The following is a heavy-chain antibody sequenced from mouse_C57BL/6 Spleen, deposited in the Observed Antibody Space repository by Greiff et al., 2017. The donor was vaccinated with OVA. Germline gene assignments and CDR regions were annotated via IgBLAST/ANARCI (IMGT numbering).Heavy chain of an antibody. D-gene: IGHD2-3*01. Sequence: VQLQQSGPELVKPGASVKISCKASGYAFSSSWMNWVKQRPGKGLEWIGRIYPGDGDTNYNGKFKGKATLTADKSSSTAYMQLSSLTSEDSAVYFCARLYDGYSHYYAMDYWGQGTSVTVSS. CDR3: ARLYDGYSHYYAMDY. V-gene: IGHV1-82*01. CDR1: GYAFSSSW. J-gene: IGHJ4*01. CDR2: IYPGDGDT.